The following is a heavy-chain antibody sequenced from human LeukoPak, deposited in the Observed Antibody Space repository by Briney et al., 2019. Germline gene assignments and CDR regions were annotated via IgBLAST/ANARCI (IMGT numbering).Heavy chain of an antibody. J-gene: IGHJ4*02. CDR1: GYTFTDYY. CDR3: VRGCSTTSCYAY. CDR2: INPESGGT. Sequence: ASVKVSCKASGYTFTDYYVHWVRQAPGQGLEWMGWINPESGGTTYAQKFQGRVTMTGDTSISTAFMELSRLRSDDTAVYHCVRGCSTTSCYAYWGQGTLVTVSS. V-gene: IGHV1-2*02. D-gene: IGHD2-2*01.